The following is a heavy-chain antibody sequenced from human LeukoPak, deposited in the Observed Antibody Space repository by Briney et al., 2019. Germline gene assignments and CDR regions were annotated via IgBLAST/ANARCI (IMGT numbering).Heavy chain of an antibody. CDR1: GFTFSSYG. V-gene: IGHV3-30*18. CDR2: ISYDGSNK. J-gene: IGHJ4*02. D-gene: IGHD6-13*01. CDR3: AKKGAAAGAFDY. Sequence: GGSLRLSCVASGFTFSSYGMHWVRQAPGKGLEWVAVISYDGSNKYYADSVKGRFTISRDNSKNTLYLQMNSLRAEDTAVYYCAKKGAAAGAFDYWGQGTLVTVSS.